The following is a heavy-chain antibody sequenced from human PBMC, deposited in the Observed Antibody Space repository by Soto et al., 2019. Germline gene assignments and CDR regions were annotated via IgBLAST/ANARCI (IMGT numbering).Heavy chain of an antibody. CDR1: GVTFSSYA. J-gene: IGHJ6*02. Sequence: EVQPLESGGGLVQPGGSLRLSCSASGVTFSSYAMSWVRQTPRKGLEWVSVVSGSGGTTYYADSVQGRFTISRDNSKTTLFLHMNSLRAEETAAYYCAKPPYSSSPYYYYGMDVWGQGTTVTVSS. V-gene: IGHV3-23*01. CDR2: VSGSGGTT. CDR3: AKPPYSSSPYYYYGMDV. D-gene: IGHD6-6*01.